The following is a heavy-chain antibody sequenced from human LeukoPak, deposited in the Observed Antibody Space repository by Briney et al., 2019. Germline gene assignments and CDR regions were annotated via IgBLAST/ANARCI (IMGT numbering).Heavy chain of an antibody. V-gene: IGHV1-2*02. CDR2: INPNSGAT. D-gene: IGHD6-19*01. CDR1: GDTFTDFL. J-gene: IGHJ4*02. Sequence: ASVKDSCEDSGDTFTDFLRYSVPQAPGQGPEWMGWINPNSGATTYGPKFQGRVTMTRDTSISTAYMELSSLISDDTAVYYCAANYSGWYFHYWGQGTLVTVSS. CDR3: AANYSGWYFHY.